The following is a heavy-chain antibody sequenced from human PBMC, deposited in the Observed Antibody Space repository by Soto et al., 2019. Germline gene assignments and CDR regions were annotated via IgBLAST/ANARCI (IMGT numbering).Heavy chain of an antibody. J-gene: IGHJ6*02. Sequence: PSETLCLTCTVSGGSISSGGYYWSWIRQHPGKGLEWIGYIYYSGSTYYNPSLKSRVTISVDTSKNQFSLKLSSVTAADTAVYYCAKLAGYCSGNSCHGDYAMDVWGQGTTVTVSS. V-gene: IGHV4-31*03. CDR3: AKLAGYCSGNSCHGDYAMDV. D-gene: IGHD2-15*01. CDR2: IYYSGST. CDR1: GGSISSGGYY.